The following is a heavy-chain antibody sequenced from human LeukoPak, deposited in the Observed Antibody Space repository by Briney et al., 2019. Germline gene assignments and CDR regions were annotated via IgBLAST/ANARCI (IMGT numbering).Heavy chain of an antibody. CDR2: TNSDGSST. Sequence: PGGSLRLSCAASGFTFSSYWMHWVRQAPGKGLVWVSRTNSDGSSTRYADSVKGRFTISRDNSENTLYLQMNILRAEDTAVYYCAKDSGMDNWNYVDAFDIWGQGTMVTVSS. CDR3: AKDSGMDNWNYVDAFDI. CDR1: GFTFSSYW. D-gene: IGHD1-7*01. V-gene: IGHV3-74*01. J-gene: IGHJ3*02.